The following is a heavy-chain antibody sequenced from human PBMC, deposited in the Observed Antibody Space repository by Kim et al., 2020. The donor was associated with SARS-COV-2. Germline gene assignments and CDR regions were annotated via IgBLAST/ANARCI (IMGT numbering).Heavy chain of an antibody. V-gene: IGHV3-23*01. J-gene: IGHJ4*02. CDR3: AIVASKLRFLNFEY. D-gene: IGHD3-3*01. Sequence: ADSVKGRFTISRDNSKTTLYLQLNSLRAEDTAVYYCAIVASKLRFLNFEYWGQGTLVTVSP.